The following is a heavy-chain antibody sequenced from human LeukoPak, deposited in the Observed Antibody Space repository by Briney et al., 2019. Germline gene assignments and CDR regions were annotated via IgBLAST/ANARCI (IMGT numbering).Heavy chain of an antibody. CDR1: GFTFSSYG. CDR2: ICYDGSNK. Sequence: PGRSLRLSCAASGFTFSSYGMHWVRQAPGKGLEWVAVICYDGSNKYYADSVKRRFTISRDNSKNTLYLQMNSVRAEDTAVYYCARDGTGVGDYGLFDYWGQGTLVTVSS. CDR3: ARDGTGVGDYGLFDY. V-gene: IGHV3-33*01. D-gene: IGHD4-17*01. J-gene: IGHJ4*02.